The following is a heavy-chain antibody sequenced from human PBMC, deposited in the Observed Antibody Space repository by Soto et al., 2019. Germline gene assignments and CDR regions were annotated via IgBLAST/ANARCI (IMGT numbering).Heavy chain of an antibody. CDR3: ARDIVVAGGWFDP. V-gene: IGHV4-31*03. CDR2: IYYSGST. J-gene: IGHJ5*02. CDR1: GGSISSGGYY. Sequence: QVQLQESGPGLVKPSQTLSLTCTVSGGSISSGGYYWSWIRQHPGKGLEWIGYIYYSGSTYYNPYLKSRVTISLDTAKNQFSLKLSSVTAADTAVYYCARDIVVAGGWFDPWGQGTLVTVSS. D-gene: IGHD2-15*01.